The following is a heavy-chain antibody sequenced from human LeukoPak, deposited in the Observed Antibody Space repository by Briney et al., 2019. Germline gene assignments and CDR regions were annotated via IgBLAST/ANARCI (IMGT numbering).Heavy chain of an antibody. CDR2: ISGSGGST. CDR1: GFTFSSYE. CDR3: AKGGAYYYDSSGYYY. V-gene: IGHV3-23*01. D-gene: IGHD3-22*01. J-gene: IGHJ4*02. Sequence: PGGSLRLSCAASGFTFSSYEMNWVRQAPGKGLEWVSAISGSGGSTYYADSVKGRFTISRDNSKNTLYLQMNSLRAEDTAVYYCAKGGAYYYDSSGYYYWGQGTLVTVSS.